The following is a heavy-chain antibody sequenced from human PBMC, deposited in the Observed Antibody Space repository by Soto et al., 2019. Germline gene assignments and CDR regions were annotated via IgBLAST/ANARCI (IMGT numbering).Heavy chain of an antibody. Sequence: SETLSLTCAVYGGSFSGYYWSWIRQPPGKGLEWIGEINHSGSTNYNPSLKSRVTISVDTSKNQFSLKLSSVTAADTAVYYCARGGVAGTGTTGMDVWGQGTTVTVSS. V-gene: IGHV4-34*01. J-gene: IGHJ6*02. CDR1: GGSFSGYY. CDR3: ARGGVAGTGTTGMDV. CDR2: INHSGST. D-gene: IGHD1-1*01.